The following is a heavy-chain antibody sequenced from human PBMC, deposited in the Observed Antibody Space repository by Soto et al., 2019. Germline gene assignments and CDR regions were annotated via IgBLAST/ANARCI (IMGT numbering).Heavy chain of an antibody. D-gene: IGHD1-26*01. Sequence: PSETLSLTCTVSGGSISNYYWNWIRQPPGKGLEWIGYIYYTGSTNYLPSLKSRVTISLDTSKNQFSLRLSSVTAADTAMYYCARSSYHYFDYWGQGTLVTVSS. CDR2: IYYTGST. J-gene: IGHJ4*02. CDR1: GGSISNYY. CDR3: ARSSYHYFDY. V-gene: IGHV4-59*01.